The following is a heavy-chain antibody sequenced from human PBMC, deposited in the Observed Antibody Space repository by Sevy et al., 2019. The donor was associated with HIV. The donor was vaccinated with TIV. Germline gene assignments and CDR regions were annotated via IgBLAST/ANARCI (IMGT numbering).Heavy chain of an antibody. J-gene: IGHJ3*02. V-gene: IGHV3-23*01. CDR1: GFTFRNYV. CDR3: AKRVVGALAALDI. Sequence: GGSLRLSCAASGFTFRNYVMNWVRQPPGKGLEWVSVISDGGGTTYYADSVKGRFTISRGDSKSTLYLQMNSLRVEDTAVYFCAKRVVGALAALDIWGQGTMVTVSS. CDR2: ISDGGGTT. D-gene: IGHD3-10*01.